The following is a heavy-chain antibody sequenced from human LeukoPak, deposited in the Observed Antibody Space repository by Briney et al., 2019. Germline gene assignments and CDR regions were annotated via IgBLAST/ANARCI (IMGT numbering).Heavy chain of an antibody. D-gene: IGHD6-19*01. CDR3: AKSVGYSSGSFDY. Sequence: GALRLSCAASGFTYSSYAMSWVRQAPGKGLEWVSAISGSGGSTYYADSVKGRFTISRDNSKNTLYLQMNSLRAEDTAVFYCAKSVGYSSGSFDYWGQGTLVTVSS. CDR1: GFTYSSYA. V-gene: IGHV3-23*01. J-gene: IGHJ4*02. CDR2: ISGSGGST.